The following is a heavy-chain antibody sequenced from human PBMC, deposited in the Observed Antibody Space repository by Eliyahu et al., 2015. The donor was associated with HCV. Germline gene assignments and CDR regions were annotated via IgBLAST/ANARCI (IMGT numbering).Heavy chain of an antibody. V-gene: IGHV3-30*04. CDR2: ISYDGRDK. J-gene: IGHJ4*02. Sequence: QVQLVESGGGVVQPGRSLRLSCAASGFXFIXHAMHWVRQAPGKGPEWVAVISYDGRDKYYADSVKGRFTISRDNSINTLYLQMDRLRVEDTAIYYCARDVAAHMTVGAIDYWGQGTLVTASS. D-gene: IGHD1-26*01. CDR1: GFXFIXHA. CDR3: ARDVAAHMTVGAIDY.